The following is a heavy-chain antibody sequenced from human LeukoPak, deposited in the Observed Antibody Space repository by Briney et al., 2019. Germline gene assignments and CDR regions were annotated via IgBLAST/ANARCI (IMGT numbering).Heavy chain of an antibody. D-gene: IGHD2-2*01. CDR3: AKPLGYCSSTNCFYYYGMDV. J-gene: IGHJ6*02. CDR1: GFTFSSFA. V-gene: IGHV3-23*01. Sequence: GGSLRLSCAVSGFTFSSFAMSWVRQAPGKGLEWVSGISGSGDNTYYADSVKGRFTISRDNSKNTLYLQVNSLRAEDTAVYYCAKPLGYCSSTNCFYYYGMDVWGQGTTVTVSS. CDR2: ISGSGDNT.